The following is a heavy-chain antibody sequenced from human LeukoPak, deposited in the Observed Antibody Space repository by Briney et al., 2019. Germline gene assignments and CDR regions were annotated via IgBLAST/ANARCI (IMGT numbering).Heavy chain of an antibody. D-gene: IGHD6-19*01. Sequence: PSETLSLTCTVSGGSVSSGSYYWSWIRQPPGKGLEWIGYIYYSGSTNYNPSLKSRVTISVDTSKNQFSLRLYSVTAADTAVYYCARGKWLGSYHFMDVWGKGTTVTVS. CDR2: IYYSGST. CDR1: GGSVSSGSYY. J-gene: IGHJ6*03. V-gene: IGHV4-61*01. CDR3: ARGKWLGSYHFMDV.